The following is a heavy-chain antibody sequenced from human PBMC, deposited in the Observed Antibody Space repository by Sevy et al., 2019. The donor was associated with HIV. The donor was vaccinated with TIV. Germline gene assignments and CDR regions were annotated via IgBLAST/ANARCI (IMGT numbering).Heavy chain of an antibody. D-gene: IGHD6-13*01. V-gene: IGHV3-23*01. CDR1: GFTFKNFA. CDR3: ARGVYSSSWYGGGDY. CDR2: VSGSGGST. Sequence: GGSLRLSCAASGFTFKNFAMSWVRQAPGKGLEWVSGVSGSGGSTYYAHSVKGRFTISRNNSKNTLYLQVNSLRAEDTAVYYCARGVYSSSWYGGGDYWGQGTLVTVSS. J-gene: IGHJ4*02.